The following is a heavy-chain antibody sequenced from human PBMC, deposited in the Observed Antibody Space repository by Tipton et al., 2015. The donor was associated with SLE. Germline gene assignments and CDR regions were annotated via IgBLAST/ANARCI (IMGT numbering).Heavy chain of an antibody. V-gene: IGHV4-39*07. D-gene: IGHD6-13*01. CDR2: IYYSGST. CDR3: ARVGDEAAAALGY. J-gene: IGHJ4*02. CDR1: GGSISSSSYY. Sequence: TLSLTCTVSGGSISSSSYYWGWIRQPPGEGLEWIGSIYYSGSTYYNPSLKSRVTISVDTSKNQFSLKLSSVTAADTAVYYCARVGDEAAAALGYWGQGTLVTVSS.